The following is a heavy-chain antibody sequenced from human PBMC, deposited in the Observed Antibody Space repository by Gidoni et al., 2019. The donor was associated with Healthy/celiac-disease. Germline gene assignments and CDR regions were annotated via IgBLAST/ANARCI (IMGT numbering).Heavy chain of an antibody. D-gene: IGHD6-19*01. CDR1: GFTFNSYA. V-gene: IGHV3-23*01. CDR3: AKDLIGIAVAGHYYGMDV. Sequence: EVQLLESGGGLVQPGGSLRLSCASSGFTFNSYAMSWVRQAPGKGLDWVSGISGSGGSTYYADSVKGRFTISRDNSKNTLYLQMNSLRAEDTAVYYCAKDLIGIAVAGHYYGMDVWGQGTTVTVSS. CDR2: ISGSGGST. J-gene: IGHJ6*02.